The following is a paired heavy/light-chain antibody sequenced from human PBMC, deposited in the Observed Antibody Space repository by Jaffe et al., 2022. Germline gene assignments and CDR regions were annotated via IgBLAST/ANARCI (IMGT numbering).Heavy chain of an antibody. CDR1: GFSLSTSGMC. CDR3: ARTRMVQGVRTPYYYYYYMDV. CDR2: IDWDDDK. Sequence: QVTLRESGPALVKPTQTLTLTCTFSGFSLSTSGMCVSWIRQPPGKALEWLALIDWDDDKYYSTSLKTRLTISKDTSKNQVVLTMTNMDPVDTATYYCARTRMVQGVRTPYYYYYYMDVWGKGTTVTVSS. J-gene: IGHJ6*03. V-gene: IGHV2-70*01. D-gene: IGHD3-10*01.
Light chain of an antibody. CDR1: QSISSY. CDR2: AAS. V-gene: IGKV1-39*01. Sequence: DIQMTQSPSSLSASVGDRVTITCRASQSISSYLNWYQQKPGKAPKLLIYAASSLQSGVPSRFSGSGSGTDFTLTISSLQPEDFATYYCQQSYSTPTLFGQGTKVEIK. J-gene: IGKJ1*01. CDR3: QQSYSTPTL.